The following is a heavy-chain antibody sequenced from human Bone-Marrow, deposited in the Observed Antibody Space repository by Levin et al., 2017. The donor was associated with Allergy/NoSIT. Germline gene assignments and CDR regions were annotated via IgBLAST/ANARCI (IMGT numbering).Heavy chain of an antibody. J-gene: IGHJ6*02. Sequence: GGSLRLSCLGSDFTFSAYALHWVRQAPGKGLEWVAVISYDSSKKFYTDSVKGRFTISRDNSKNTLYLEVNSLKSEDTAVYYCARDSFSYGNYLYYGMDVWGQGTTVTVSS. CDR3: ARDSFSYGNYLYYGMDV. CDR1: DFTFSAYA. D-gene: IGHD5-18*01. CDR2: ISYDSSKK. V-gene: IGHV3-30*04.